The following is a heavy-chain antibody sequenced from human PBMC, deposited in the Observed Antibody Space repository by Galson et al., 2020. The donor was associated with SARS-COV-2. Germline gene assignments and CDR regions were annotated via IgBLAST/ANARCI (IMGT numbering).Heavy chain of an antibody. CDR2: LNPDSGNT. CDR3: ARGPRWRTSTREPYY. CDR1: GYTFSDYD. V-gene: IGHV1-8*01. D-gene: IGHD1-1*01. Sequence: GESLKISCKASGYTFSDYDINWVRQAAGQGLEYMGWLNPDSGNTDYAQKFRGRVSMTRDTSINTAYMELSSLSFDDTAVYFCARGPRWRTSTREPYYWGQGTLLTVSS. J-gene: IGHJ4*02.